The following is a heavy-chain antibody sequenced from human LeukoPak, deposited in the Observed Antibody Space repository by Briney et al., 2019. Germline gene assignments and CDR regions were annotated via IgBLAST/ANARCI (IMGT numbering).Heavy chain of an antibody. CDR1: GFTFSSYT. V-gene: IGHV3-21*01. D-gene: IGHD3-22*01. J-gene: IGHJ4*02. CDR2: ISSSGTYI. CDR3: ARDGPHYDSSGYPFDY. Sequence: GGSLRLSCAASGFTFSSYTMDWVRQAPGKGLEWVSSISSSGTYIYYADSVKGRFTISRDNAKNSLYLQMNSLRAEDTAVYYCARDGPHYDSSGYPFDYWGQGTLVTVSS.